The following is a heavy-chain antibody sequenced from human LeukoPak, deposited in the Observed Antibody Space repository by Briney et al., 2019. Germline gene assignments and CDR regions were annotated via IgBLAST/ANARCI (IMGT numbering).Heavy chain of an antibody. CDR1: GFTFSSYW. CDR2: IKQDGSEK. V-gene: IGHV3-7*01. D-gene: IGHD6-13*01. Sequence: GGSLRLSCAASGFTFSSYWMSWVRRAPGKGLEWVANIKQDGSEKYYVDSVKGRFTISRDNAKNSLYLQMNSLRAEDTAVYYCARGDSGSSWYYFDYWGQGTLVTVSS. CDR3: ARGDSGSSWYYFDY. J-gene: IGHJ4*02.